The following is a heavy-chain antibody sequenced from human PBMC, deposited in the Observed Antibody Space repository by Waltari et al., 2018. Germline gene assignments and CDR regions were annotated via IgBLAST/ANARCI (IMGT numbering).Heavy chain of an antibody. Sequence: EEQLVESGGGLVQPGRSMRLSCTVSGFTIGDYAMSWVRQAPGKGLEWVGVIRRKDYGETTEYAASVKGRFTISRDDSRSIHYLQMNSLKTEDTGVYYCTRDRYFYGSNTLDCWGRGTLVTVSS. D-gene: IGHD3-10*01. CDR1: GFTIGDYA. V-gene: IGHV3-49*04. J-gene: IGHJ4*02. CDR3: TRDRYFYGSNTLDC. CDR2: IRRKDYGETT.